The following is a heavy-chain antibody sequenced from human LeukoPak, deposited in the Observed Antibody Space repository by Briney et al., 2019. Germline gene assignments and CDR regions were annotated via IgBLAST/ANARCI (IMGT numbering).Heavy chain of an antibody. V-gene: IGHV3-48*01. D-gene: IGHD1-20*01. Sequence: GGSLRLSCAASGFTFSSYSMNWVRQAPGRGLEWISYISSGSRTIYYADSVEGRFTISRDNGKNSLYLLLNSLRADDTAVYFCVRESITGHRDFDYWGQGTLITVSS. CDR2: ISSGSRTI. J-gene: IGHJ4*02. CDR3: VRESITGHRDFDY. CDR1: GFTFSSYS.